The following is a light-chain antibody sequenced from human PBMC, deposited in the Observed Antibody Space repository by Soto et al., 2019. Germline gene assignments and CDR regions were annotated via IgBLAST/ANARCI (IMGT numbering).Light chain of an antibody. V-gene: IGLV2-8*01. CDR3: SSYAGRSNYV. Sequence: QSALTQPPSASGSPGQSVTISCIGTSSDVGGYNYVSWYKQHPGKAPKLMIYEVNKRPSGVPDRFSGSKSANTASLTVSGLQAEDEADYYCSSYAGRSNYVFGTGTKLTVL. CDR2: EVN. CDR1: SSDVGGYNY. J-gene: IGLJ1*01.